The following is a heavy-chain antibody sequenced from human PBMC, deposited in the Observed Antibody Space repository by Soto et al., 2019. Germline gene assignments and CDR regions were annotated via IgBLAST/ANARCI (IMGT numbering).Heavy chain of an antibody. CDR3: ARHRGDSEKWSSYYYDMDV. V-gene: IGHV4-39*01. Sequence: PSETLSLTCTVSGGSISNSIYYWSWVRQPPAKGLGWIGSIYFSGNTYYNPSLKSRVTISIDTSKNQFSLKLNSVTAADTAVYYCARHRGDSEKWSSYYYDMDVWGQGTTVTVSS. CDR2: IYFSGNT. J-gene: IGHJ6*02. D-gene: IGHD1-26*01. CDR1: GGSISNSIYY.